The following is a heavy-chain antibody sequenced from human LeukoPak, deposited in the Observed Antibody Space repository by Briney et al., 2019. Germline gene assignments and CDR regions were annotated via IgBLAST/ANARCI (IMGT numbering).Heavy chain of an antibody. CDR1: GGSISSGDYY. CDR2: IYYSGGT. CDR3: ARGFGDYVPLDFDY. D-gene: IGHD4-17*01. J-gene: IGHJ4*02. V-gene: IGHV4-30-4*01. Sequence: PSQTLSLTCTVSGGSISSGDYYWSWIRQPPGKGLEWIGYIYYSGGTYYNPSFKSRVTISVDTSKNQFSLKLSSVTAADTAVYYCARGFGDYVPLDFDYWGQGTLVTVSS.